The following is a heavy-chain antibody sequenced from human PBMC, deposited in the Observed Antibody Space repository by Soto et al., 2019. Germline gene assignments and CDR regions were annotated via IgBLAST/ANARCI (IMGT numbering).Heavy chain of an antibody. CDR2: IYYSGST. V-gene: IGHV4-59*08. D-gene: IGHD5-18*01. J-gene: IGHJ4*02. CDR1: GGSFSGYY. Sequence: SETLSLTCAVYGGSFSGYYWSWIRQPPGKGLEWIGYIYYSGSTNYNPSLKSRVTISVDTSKNQISLKLSSVTAADTAVYYCVRSYGSGFDYWGQGTLVTVSS. CDR3: VRSYGSGFDY.